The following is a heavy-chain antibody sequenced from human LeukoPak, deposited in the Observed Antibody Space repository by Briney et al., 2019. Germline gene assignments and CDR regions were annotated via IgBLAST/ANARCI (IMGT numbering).Heavy chain of an antibody. J-gene: IGHJ4*02. CDR1: GFTFNNAW. CDR2: IKSKTDGGTT. CDR3: TAYTLKWEASYGY. Sequence: GGSLRLSCTASGFTFNNAWMSWVRQAPGKGLEWVGRIKSKTDGGTTDYAALVKGRFTISRDVSKSTLYLQMNSLKTEDTAVYYCTAYTLKWEASYGYWGQGTLVTVSS. V-gene: IGHV3-15*01. D-gene: IGHD1-26*01.